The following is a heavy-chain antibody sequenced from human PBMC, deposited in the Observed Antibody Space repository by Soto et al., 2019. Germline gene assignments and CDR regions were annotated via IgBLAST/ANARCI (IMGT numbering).Heavy chain of an antibody. V-gene: IGHV4-59*01. J-gene: IGHJ5*02. CDR1: GGSISSYY. D-gene: IGHD3-9*01. CDR2: IYYSGST. Sequence: XETLSLTCTVSGGSISSYYWSWIRQPPGKGLEWIGYIYYSGSTNYNPSLKSRVTKSVDTSKNQFSLKLSSVTAADTAVYYCARGKYDILTGYTAWFDPWGQGTLVTVSS. CDR3: ARGKYDILTGYTAWFDP.